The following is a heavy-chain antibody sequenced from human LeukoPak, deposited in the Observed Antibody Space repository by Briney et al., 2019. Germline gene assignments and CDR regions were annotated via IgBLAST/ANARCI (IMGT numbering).Heavy chain of an antibody. J-gene: IGHJ5*02. CDR1: GFTFSNHG. Sequence: GGSLRLSCAASGFTFSNHGMHWVRQAPGKGLEWVALIWYDGSNKEYAESVKGRFTISRDNSKNTLYLQMDSLRDEDTAVYYCARDQGTSTTAPKRKGRFDPWGQGTLVTVSS. CDR3: ARDQGTSTTAPKRKGRFDP. V-gene: IGHV3-33*01. CDR2: IWYDGSNK. D-gene: IGHD1-1*01.